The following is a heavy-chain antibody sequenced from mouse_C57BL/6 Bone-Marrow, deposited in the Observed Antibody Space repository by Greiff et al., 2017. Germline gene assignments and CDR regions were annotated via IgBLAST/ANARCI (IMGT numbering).Heavy chain of an antibody. V-gene: IGHV1-81*01. CDR1: GYTFTSYG. J-gene: IGHJ3*01. Sequence: VQLQQSGAELARPGASVKLSCKASGYTFTSYGISWVKQRTGQGLEWIGEINPRSGTTYYTETVKGKATLTADKTSSTAYMQLRSLTSEDSAVCICAGDWCIREEDGWFAYWGQGTRVTVS. CDR3: AGDWCIREEDGWFAY. CDR2: INPRSGTT. D-gene: IGHD1-1*01.